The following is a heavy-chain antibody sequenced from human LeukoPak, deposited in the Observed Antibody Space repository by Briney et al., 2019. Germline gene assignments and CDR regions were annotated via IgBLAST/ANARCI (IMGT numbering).Heavy chain of an antibody. Sequence: GGSLRLSCAASGFTFSRYAMSWVRQAPGKGLEWVSAISGSGGSTYYADSVKGRFTISRDNSKNTLYLQMNSLRAEDTAVYYCATDRGWRTSGYYLYYFEYWGQGTLVTYSS. V-gene: IGHV3-23*01. CDR2: ISGSGGST. CDR3: ATDRGWRTSGYYLYYFEY. D-gene: IGHD3-3*01. CDR1: GFTFSRYA. J-gene: IGHJ4*02.